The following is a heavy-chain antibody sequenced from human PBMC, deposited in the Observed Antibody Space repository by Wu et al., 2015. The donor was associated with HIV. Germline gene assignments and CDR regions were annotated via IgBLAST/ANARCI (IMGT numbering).Heavy chain of an antibody. D-gene: IGHD3-22*01. CDR2: IVPILGTT. J-gene: IGHJ4*02. CDR3: ATSPYDSCGYFYGGFFDY. CDR1: GGTFSRYA. Sequence: QVQLVQSGAEVKKPGSSVKVSCTASGGTFSRYAISWVRQAPGQGFEWMGGIVPILGTTNFAQKFQGRVTITADESTSTSYMELSSLRSEDTAVYYCATSPYDSCGYFYGGFFDYWGQGTLVPVSS. V-gene: IGHV1-69*12.